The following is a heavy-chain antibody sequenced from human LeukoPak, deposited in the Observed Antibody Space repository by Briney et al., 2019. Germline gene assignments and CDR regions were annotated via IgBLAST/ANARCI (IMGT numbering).Heavy chain of an antibody. CDR3: ASFPPYMVRTDAFDI. V-gene: IGHV3-21*01. CDR1: GFTLSSYS. D-gene: IGHD3-10*01. CDR2: ISRSSAYI. J-gene: IGHJ3*02. Sequence: GGSLRLSCAASGFTLSSYSMNWVRHAPGKGLEWVSYISRSSAYIYYTESVKGRFTISRDNAKNSLYLQMNSLRAEDTAVYYCASFPPYMVRTDAFDIWGQGTMVTVSS.